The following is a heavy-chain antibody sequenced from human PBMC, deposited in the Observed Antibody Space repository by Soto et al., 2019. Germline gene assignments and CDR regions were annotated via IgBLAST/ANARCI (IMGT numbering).Heavy chain of an antibody. D-gene: IGHD3-22*01. CDR3: ARERGRYYASSGYPPRRNWFDP. V-gene: IGHV4-34*01. CDR2: INHSGST. CDR1: GGSFSGYY. Sequence: SETLSLTGAVKGGSFSGYYWSWIRQPPGKGLEWIGEINHSGSTNSNRSLKSRVTISVDTSKNQFSLKLSPVTAADTAVYYCARERGRYYASSGYPPRRNWFDPWGQGTLVTVSS. J-gene: IGHJ5*02.